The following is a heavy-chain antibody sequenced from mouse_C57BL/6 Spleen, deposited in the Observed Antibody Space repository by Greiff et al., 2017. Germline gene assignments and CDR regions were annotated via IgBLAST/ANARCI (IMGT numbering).Heavy chain of an antibody. J-gene: IGHJ2*01. CDR1: GYTFTSYW. V-gene: IGHV1-69*01. D-gene: IGHD1-1*01. CDR2: IDPSDSYT. CDR3: ATGPSTVVAHFDY. Sequence: QVQLQQPGAELVMPGASVKLSCKASGYTFTSYWMHWVKQRPGQGLEWIGEIDPSDSYTNYNQKFKGKSTLTVDKSSSTAYMQLSSLTSEDSAVYSCATGPSTVVAHFDYWGQGTTLTVSS.